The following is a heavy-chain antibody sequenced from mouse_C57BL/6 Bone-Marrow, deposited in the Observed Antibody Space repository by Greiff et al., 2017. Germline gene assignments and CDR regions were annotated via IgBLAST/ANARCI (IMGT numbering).Heavy chain of an antibody. J-gene: IGHJ2*01. D-gene: IGHD2-3*01. CDR2: ISDGGSYT. V-gene: IGHV5-4*01. CDR3: ARDDVSFDY. Sequence: EVKLVESGGGLVKPGGSLKLSCAASGFTFSSYAMSWVRQTPEKRLEWVATISDGGSYTYYPDNVKGRFTISRDNAKNNLYLQMSHLKSEDTAMYYCARDDVSFDYWGQGTTLTGSS. CDR1: GFTFSSYA.